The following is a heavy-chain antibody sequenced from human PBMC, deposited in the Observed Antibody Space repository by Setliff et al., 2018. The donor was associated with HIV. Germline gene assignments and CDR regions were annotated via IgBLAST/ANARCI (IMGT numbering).Heavy chain of an antibody. CDR3: ARDNVWGYGSGSPYYYYGMGV. CDR1: GFTVSSNY. CDR2: IYSGGST. J-gene: IGHJ6*02. V-gene: IGHV3-53*01. Sequence: GGSLRLSCAASGFTVSSNYMSWVRQAPGKGLEWVSVIYSGGSTYYADSVKGRFTISRDNSKNTLYLQMNSLRAEDTAVYYCARDNVWGYGSGSPYYYYGMGVWGQGTTVTVSS. D-gene: IGHD3-10*01.